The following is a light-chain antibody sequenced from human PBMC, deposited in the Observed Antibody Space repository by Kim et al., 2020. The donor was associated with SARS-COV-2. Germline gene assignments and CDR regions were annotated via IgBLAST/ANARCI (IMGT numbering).Light chain of an antibody. V-gene: IGKV1-6*01. Sequence: ASTGDRVTITCRASQAIRNELGWYQQKPGKAPKVLIYAASTLQSGVSSRVSGSGSGTDFTLTISSLQPEDFATYYCLQDSRYPRTFGQGTKVEIK. J-gene: IGKJ1*01. CDR1: QAIRNE. CDR3: LQDSRYPRT. CDR2: AAS.